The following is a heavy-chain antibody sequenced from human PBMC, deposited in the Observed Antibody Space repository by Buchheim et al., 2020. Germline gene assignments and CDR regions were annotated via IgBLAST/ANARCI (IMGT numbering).Heavy chain of an antibody. V-gene: IGHV1-69*01. D-gene: IGHD1-26*01. CDR2: IIPIFGTA. Sequence: QVQLVQSGAEVKKPGSSLNASCKASGSTFSSYAISWVRQPPGQGLEWMGGIIPIFGTANYAPQFQGRAPSTANESTTTAYMELSSLRSEDTAVYYGAGGSIVRATIPDYWGQGTL. J-gene: IGHJ4*02. CDR1: GSTFSSYA. CDR3: AGGSIVRATIPDY.